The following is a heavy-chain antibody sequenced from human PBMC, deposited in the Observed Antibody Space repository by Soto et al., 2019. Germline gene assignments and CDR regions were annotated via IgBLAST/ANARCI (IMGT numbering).Heavy chain of an antibody. D-gene: IGHD4-4*01. J-gene: IGHJ6*02. CDR1: GGSISSGGYY. CDR2: IHYSGST. V-gene: IGHV4-31*03. CDR3: ARVHDDYSNTRGGMDV. Sequence: SETLSLTCTVSGGSISSGGYYWSWIRQHPGKGLEWIGYIHYSGSTYYNPSLKSRVTISVDTSKNQFSLKLSSVTAADTAVYYCARVHDDYSNTRGGMDVWGQGTTVTVSS.